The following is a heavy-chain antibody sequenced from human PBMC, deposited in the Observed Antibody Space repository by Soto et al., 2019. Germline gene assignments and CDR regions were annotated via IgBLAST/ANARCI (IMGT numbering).Heavy chain of an antibody. CDR3: ARDRVESGYPEYFQH. CDR2: IYSGGST. V-gene: IGHV3-53*01. Sequence: EVQLVESGGGLIQPGGSLRLSCAASGFTVSSNYMSWVRQAPGKGLEWVSVIYSGGSTYYADSVKGRFTISRDNSKNTLYLQMNSLRAEDTAVYYCARDRVESGYPEYFQHWGPGTVVTVSS. CDR1: GFTVSSNY. D-gene: IGHD3-22*01. J-gene: IGHJ1*01.